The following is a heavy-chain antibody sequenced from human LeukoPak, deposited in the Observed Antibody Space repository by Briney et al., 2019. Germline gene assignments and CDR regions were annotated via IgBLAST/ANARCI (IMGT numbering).Heavy chain of an antibody. V-gene: IGHV1-18*01. CDR2: TSAYNGNT. Sequence: GASVKVSCKASGYTFTSYGISWVRQAPGQGLEWMGWTSAYNGNTNYAQKLQGRVTMTTDTSTSTAYMELRSLRSDDTAVYYCASWSPGDYVLDYWGQGTLVTVSS. CDR1: GYTFTSYG. D-gene: IGHD4-17*01. J-gene: IGHJ4*02. CDR3: ASWSPGDYVLDY.